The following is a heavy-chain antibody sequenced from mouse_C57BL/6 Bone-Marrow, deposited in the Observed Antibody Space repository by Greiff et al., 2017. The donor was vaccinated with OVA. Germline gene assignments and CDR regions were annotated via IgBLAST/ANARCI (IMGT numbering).Heavy chain of an antibody. D-gene: IGHD1-1*01. CDR2: IDPSDSYT. CDR1: GYTFTSYW. Sequence: QVHVKQPGAELVKPGASVKLSCKASGYTFTSYWMQWVKQRPGQGLEWIGEIDPSDSYTNYNQKFKGKATLTVDTSSSTAYMQLSSLTSEDSAVYYCARGDYYGSSWEFDYWGQGTTLTVSS. V-gene: IGHV1-50*01. J-gene: IGHJ2*01. CDR3: ARGDYYGSSWEFDY.